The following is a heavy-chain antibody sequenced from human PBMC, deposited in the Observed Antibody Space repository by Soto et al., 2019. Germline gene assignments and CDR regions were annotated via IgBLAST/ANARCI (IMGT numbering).Heavy chain of an antibody. D-gene: IGHD1-26*01. V-gene: IGHV2-5*02. J-gene: IGHJ4*02. CDR3: VHSSGGGDY. CDR2: IDWDDYK. CDR1: GFSLSTSAVG. Sequence: QITLKESGPTLVKPTQTLTLTCTFSGFSLSTSAVGVGWIRQPPGKALEWLALIDWDDYKRYSPSLKSRLTHPEDPSKNQGVLTMTNLDPVDTATFYCVHSSGGGDYWGQGTLVTVSS.